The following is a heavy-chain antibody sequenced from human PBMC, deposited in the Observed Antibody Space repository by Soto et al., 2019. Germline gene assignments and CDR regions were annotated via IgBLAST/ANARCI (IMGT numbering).Heavy chain of an antibody. D-gene: IGHD6-19*01. CDR2: INHSGST. J-gene: IGHJ6*02. CDR1: GGSFSGYY. V-gene: IGHV4-34*01. CDR3: ARGGSGWPYYYYGMDV. Sequence: PSETLSLTCAVYGGSFSGYYWSWIRQPPGKGLEWIGEINHSGSTNYNPSLKSRVTIPVDTSKNQFSLKLSSVTAADTAVYYCARGGSGWPYYYYGMDVWGQGTTVTVS.